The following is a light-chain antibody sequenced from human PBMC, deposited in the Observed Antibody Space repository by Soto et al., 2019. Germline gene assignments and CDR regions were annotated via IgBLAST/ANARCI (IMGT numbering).Light chain of an antibody. CDR3: VTWDDSPRWV. V-gene: IGLV1-44*01. Sequence: QSVLTQPPSASGTPGQRVTISCSGSSYNIGSNTVSWYQQIPGTAPKLLIYTNNQRPSGVPDRFSGSKSGTSASLAISGLQSEDEADYYCVTWDDSPRWVFGGGTKLTVL. CDR1: SYNIGSNT. CDR2: TNN. J-gene: IGLJ3*02.